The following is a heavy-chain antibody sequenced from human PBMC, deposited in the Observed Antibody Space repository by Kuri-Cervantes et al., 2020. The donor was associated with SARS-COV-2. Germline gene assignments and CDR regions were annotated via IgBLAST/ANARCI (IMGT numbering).Heavy chain of an antibody. CDR1: GGSIISSSYY. D-gene: IGHD2-2*01. CDR2: IYYSGST. CDR3: ASSRGYCSSTSCFYYYGMDV. V-gene: IGHV4-39*01. J-gene: IGHJ6*02. Sequence: SETLSLTCTVSGGSIISSSYYWGWIRQPPGKGLEWIGSIYYSGSTYYNPSLKSRVTISVDTSKNQFSLKLSSVTAADTAVYYYASSRGYCSSTSCFYYYGMDVWGQGTTVTVSS.